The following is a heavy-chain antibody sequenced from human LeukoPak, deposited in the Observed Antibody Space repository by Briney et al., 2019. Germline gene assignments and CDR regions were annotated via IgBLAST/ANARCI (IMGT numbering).Heavy chain of an antibody. CDR2: IYDSGST. CDR3: ARDRGGTYSQFDS. CDR1: GDSISRYY. V-gene: IGHV4-59*01. J-gene: IGHJ5*01. D-gene: IGHD1-26*01. Sequence: PSETLSLTCTVSGDSISRYYWSWIRQPPGRGLEWIGFIYDSGSTNYNPSLKSRVTISLDTSKNQFSLKLSSVTAADTAVYYCARDRGGTYSQFDSWGQGTLVTVSS.